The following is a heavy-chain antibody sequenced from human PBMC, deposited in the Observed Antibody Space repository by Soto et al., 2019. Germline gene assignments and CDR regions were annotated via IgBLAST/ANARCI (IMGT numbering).Heavy chain of an antibody. CDR3: ASPRSSRYGRRNYYYYGMDV. D-gene: IGHD6-6*01. V-gene: IGHV1-69*12. Sequence: QVQLVQSGAEVKKPGSSVKVSCKASGGTFSSYAISWVRQAPGQGLEWMGGIIPIFGTANYAQKFQGRVTNTADESTSTAYMELSSLKSEDTAVYYCASPRSSRYGRRNYYYYGMDVWGQGTTVTVSS. CDR2: IIPIFGTA. J-gene: IGHJ6*02. CDR1: GGTFSSYA.